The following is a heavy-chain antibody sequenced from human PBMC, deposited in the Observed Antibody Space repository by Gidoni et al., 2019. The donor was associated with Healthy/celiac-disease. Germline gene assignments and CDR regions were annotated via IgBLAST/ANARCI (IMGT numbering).Heavy chain of an antibody. CDR1: GFTFSSYG. Sequence: QVQLVESGGGVVQPGRSLRLSCAASGFTFSSYGMHWVRQAPGKGLEWVAVIWYDGSNKSYADSVKGRFTISRDNSKNTLYLQMNSLRAEDTAVYYCARDGRVEGSGWPGYYYYGMDVWGQGTTVTVSS. CDR2: IWYDGSNK. D-gene: IGHD6-19*01. V-gene: IGHV3-33*01. CDR3: ARDGRVEGSGWPGYYYYGMDV. J-gene: IGHJ6*02.